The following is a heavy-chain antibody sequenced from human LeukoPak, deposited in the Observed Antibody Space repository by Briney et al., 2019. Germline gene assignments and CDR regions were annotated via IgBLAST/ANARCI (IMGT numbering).Heavy chain of an antibody. Sequence: GSLRLSCAASGFTFSRYAMSWVRQAPGKGLELVSAICGSGGSTYYADSVKGRFTISRDNSKNTLYLQMNSLRAEDTAVYYCAKARVVPAAMGAIDYWGQGTLVTVSS. V-gene: IGHV3-23*01. CDR1: GFTFSRYA. J-gene: IGHJ4*02. CDR2: ICGSGGST. CDR3: AKARVVPAAMGAIDY. D-gene: IGHD2-2*01.